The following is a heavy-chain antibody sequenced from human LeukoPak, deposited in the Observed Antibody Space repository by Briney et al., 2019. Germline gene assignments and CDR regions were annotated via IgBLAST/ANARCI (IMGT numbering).Heavy chain of an antibody. D-gene: IGHD3-22*01. Sequence: GGSLRLSCSASGFTFSSYAMHWVRQAPGKGLEYVSAISSNGGSTYYADSVKGRFTISRDNSKNTLYLQMNSLRAEDTAVYYCAKYYDSSGYYLGFDYWGQGTLVTVSS. CDR1: GFTFSSYA. CDR3: AKYYDSSGYYLGFDY. CDR2: ISSNGGST. J-gene: IGHJ4*02. V-gene: IGHV3-64*04.